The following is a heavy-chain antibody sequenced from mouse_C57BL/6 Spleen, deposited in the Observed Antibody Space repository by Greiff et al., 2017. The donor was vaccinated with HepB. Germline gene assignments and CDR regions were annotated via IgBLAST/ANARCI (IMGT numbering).Heavy chain of an antibody. CDR3: ARGSYPEGFAY. CDR1: GFTFSSYA. Sequence: EVQVVESGGGLVKPGGSLKLSCAASGFTFSSYAMSWVRQTPEKRLEWVATISDGGSYTYYPDNVKGRFTISRDNAKNNLYLQMSHLKSEDTAMYYCARGSYPEGFAYWGQGTLVTVSA. J-gene: IGHJ3*01. CDR2: ISDGGSYT. V-gene: IGHV5-4*01. D-gene: IGHD2-12*01.